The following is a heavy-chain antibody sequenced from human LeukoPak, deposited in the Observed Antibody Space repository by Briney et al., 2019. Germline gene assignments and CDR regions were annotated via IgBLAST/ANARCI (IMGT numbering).Heavy chain of an antibody. Sequence: PGGSLRLSCAAPGFTFDDYAMHWVRQAPGKGLEWVSSISWNSGTIGYADSVKGRFTISRDDAKNSLYLQMNSLRAEDTAFYYCAKDNGYEAAAGLDYWGQGSLVTVSS. CDR1: GFTFDDYA. J-gene: IGHJ4*02. CDR2: ISWNSGTI. CDR3: AKDNGYEAAAGLDY. V-gene: IGHV3-9*01. D-gene: IGHD6-13*01.